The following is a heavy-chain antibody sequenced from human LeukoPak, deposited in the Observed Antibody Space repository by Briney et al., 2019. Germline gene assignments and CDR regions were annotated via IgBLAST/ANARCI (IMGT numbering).Heavy chain of an antibody. Sequence: SETLSLTCAVYGGSFSGYYWSWIRQPPGKGLEWIGEINHSGSTNYNPSLKSRVTISVDTSKNQFSLKLSSVTAADTAVYYCARDRGLRYGRYVDHWGQGTLVTVSS. D-gene: IGHD5-12*01. J-gene: IGHJ4*02. V-gene: IGHV4-34*01. CDR1: GGSFSGYY. CDR2: INHSGST. CDR3: ARDRGLRYGRYVDH.